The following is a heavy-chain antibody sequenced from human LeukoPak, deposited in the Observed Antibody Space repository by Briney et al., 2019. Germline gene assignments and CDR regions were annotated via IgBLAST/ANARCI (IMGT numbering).Heavy chain of an antibody. CDR1: GFTFSSYA. CDR2: ISYDGSNK. Sequence: PGRSLRLSCAASGFTFSSYAMHWVRQAPGKGLEWVAVISYDGSNKYYADSVEGRFTISRDNSKNTLYLQMNSLRAEDTAVYYCAREEGIAVAGRGFDYWGQGTLVTVSS. V-gene: IGHV3-30-3*01. CDR3: AREEGIAVAGRGFDY. D-gene: IGHD6-19*01. J-gene: IGHJ4*02.